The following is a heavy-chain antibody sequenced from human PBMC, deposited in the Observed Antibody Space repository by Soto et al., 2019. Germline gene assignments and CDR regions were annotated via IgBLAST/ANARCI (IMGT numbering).Heavy chain of an antibody. V-gene: IGHV4-31*03. D-gene: IGHD2-2*01. CDR2: IYYSGST. CDR3: ARVSRDIVVVPAAYWFDP. J-gene: IGHJ5*02. Sequence: QVQLQESGPGLVKPSQTLSLTCTVSGGSISSGGYYWSWIRQPPGKGLEWIGYIYYSGSTYYNPSLKSRVTISVDTSKNQFSLKLSSVTAADTAVYYCARVSRDIVVVPAAYWFDPWGQGTLVTVSS. CDR1: GGSISSGGYY.